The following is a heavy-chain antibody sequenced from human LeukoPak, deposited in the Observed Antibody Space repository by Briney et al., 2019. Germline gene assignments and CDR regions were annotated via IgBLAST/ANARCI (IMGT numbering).Heavy chain of an antibody. CDR1: GGSISSSSYY. Sequence: PSETLSLTCTVSGGSISSSSYYWGWLRQPPGKGLEWIGSIYYSGSTYYNPSLKSRVTISVDTSKNQFSLKLSSVTAADTAVYYCARTENDYYDSSGYRYWGQGTLVTVSS. CDR2: IYYSGST. V-gene: IGHV4-39*01. CDR3: ARTENDYYDSSGYRY. D-gene: IGHD3-22*01. J-gene: IGHJ4*02.